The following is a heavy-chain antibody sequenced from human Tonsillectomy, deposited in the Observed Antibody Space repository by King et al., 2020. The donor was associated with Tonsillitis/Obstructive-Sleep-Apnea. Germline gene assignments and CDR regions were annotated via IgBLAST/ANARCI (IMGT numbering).Heavy chain of an antibody. Sequence: VQLQESGPGLVKPSETLSLTCTVSGGSISTYYWSWIRQPPGKGLEWIGYIYYSGSTNNNPSLKSRVTISVDTSKNQFPLKLSSVTAADTAVYYCARDMVLEAGGDAFDIWGQGTMVTVSS. J-gene: IGHJ3*02. V-gene: IGHV4-59*01. CDR3: ARDMVLEAGGDAFDI. CDR1: GGSISTYY. CDR2: IYYSGST. D-gene: IGHD2-8*01.